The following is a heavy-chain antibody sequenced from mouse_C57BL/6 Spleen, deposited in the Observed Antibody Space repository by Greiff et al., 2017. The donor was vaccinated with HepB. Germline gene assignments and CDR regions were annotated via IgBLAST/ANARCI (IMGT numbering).Heavy chain of an antibody. Sequence: VQLQQSGPGLVQPSQSLSITCTVSGFSLTSYGVHWVRQSPGKGLEWLGVIWSGGSTDYNAALISRLSISKDNSKRQVFFKMNSVQADDTAIYYCANGHDYDYFDDWGQGTTRTVSA. CDR3: ANGHDYDYFDD. J-gene: IGHJ2*01. CDR1: GFSLTSYG. CDR2: IWSGGST. V-gene: IGHV2-2*01. D-gene: IGHD2-4*01.